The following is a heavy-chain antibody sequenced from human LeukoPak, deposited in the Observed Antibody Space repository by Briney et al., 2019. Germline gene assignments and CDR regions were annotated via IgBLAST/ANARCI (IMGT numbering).Heavy chain of an antibody. CDR3: ARPYYDSSGYYYWGNAFDI. CDR1: GFTFSSYG. CDR2: IWYDGSNK. D-gene: IGHD3-22*01. V-gene: IGHV3-33*01. J-gene: IGHJ3*02. Sequence: GGSLRLSCAASGFTFSSYGMHWVRQAPGKGLEWVAVIWYDGSNKYYADSVKGRFTISRDSSKNTLYLQMNSLRAEDTAVYYCARPYYDSSGYYYWGNAFDIWGQGTMVTVSS.